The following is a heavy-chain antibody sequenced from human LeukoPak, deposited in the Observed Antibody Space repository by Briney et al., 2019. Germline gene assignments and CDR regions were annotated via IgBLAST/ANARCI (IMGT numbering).Heavy chain of an antibody. V-gene: IGHV4-34*01. Sequence: SETLSLTCAVYGGSFSGYYWSWIRQPLGKGLEWIGEINHSGSTNNNPSLKSRVTISVDTSKNRFSLKLSSVTAADTAVYYCARLLPFHYGDARIEDYWGQGTLVTVSS. CDR3: ARLLPFHYGDARIEDY. CDR1: GGSFSGYY. CDR2: INHSGST. D-gene: IGHD4-17*01. J-gene: IGHJ4*02.